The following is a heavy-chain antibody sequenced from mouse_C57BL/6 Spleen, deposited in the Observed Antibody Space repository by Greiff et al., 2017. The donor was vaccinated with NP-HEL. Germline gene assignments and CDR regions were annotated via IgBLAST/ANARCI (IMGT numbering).Heavy chain of an antibody. J-gene: IGHJ2*01. CDR1: GFTFTDYY. CDR3: ARFAYHFDY. V-gene: IGHV7-3*01. CDR2: IRNKANGYTT. Sequence: EVMLVESGGGLVQPGGSLSLSCAASGFTFTDYYMSWVRQPPGKALEWLGFIRNKANGYTTEYSASVKGRFTISRDNSQSILYLQMNALRAEDSANYYCARFAYHFDYWGQGTTLTVSS. D-gene: IGHD2-10*01.